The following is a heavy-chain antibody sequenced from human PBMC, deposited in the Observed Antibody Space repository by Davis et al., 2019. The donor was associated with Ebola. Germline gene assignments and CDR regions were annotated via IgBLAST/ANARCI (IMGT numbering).Heavy chain of an antibody. CDR2: IIPIFGTA. D-gene: IGHD2-15*01. J-gene: IGHJ5*02. V-gene: IGHV1-69*13. CDR1: GGTFSSYA. Sequence: SVKVSCKASGGTFSSYAISWVRQATGQGLEWMGGIIPIFGTANYAQKFQGRVTITADESTSTAYMELSSLRSEDTAVYYCARYCSGGSCYSGVGWFDPWGQGTLVTVSS. CDR3: ARYCSGGSCYSGVGWFDP.